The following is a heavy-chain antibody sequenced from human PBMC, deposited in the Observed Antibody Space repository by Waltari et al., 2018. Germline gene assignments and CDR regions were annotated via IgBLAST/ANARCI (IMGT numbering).Heavy chain of an antibody. V-gene: IGHV1-24*01. CDR3: ATEERFPDAFDI. CDR2: FDTEDGET. CDR1: GSTLTALY. J-gene: IGHJ3*02. Sequence: QVQLVQSGAEVKKPGASVKVSCKVSGSTLTALYMHSIRHAPGKELEWMGGFDTEDGETIYEQKFQGRVTMTEDTSTDTAYMELSSLRSEDTAVYYCATEERFPDAFDIWGQGTMVTVSS. D-gene: IGHD3-16*01.